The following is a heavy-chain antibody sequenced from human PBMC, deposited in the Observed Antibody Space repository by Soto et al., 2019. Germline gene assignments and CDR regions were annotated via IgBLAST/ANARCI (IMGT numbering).Heavy chain of an antibody. CDR1: GYTFTSYW. J-gene: IGHJ6*02. Sequence: GESLKISCKGSGYTFTSYWIGWVRQMPGKGLEWMGIIYPGDSDTKYNPSFQGQVTISADKSITTTYLQWSSLKASDTAIYYCAASIFYYGMDVWGQGTTVTVSS. CDR3: AASIFYYGMDV. V-gene: IGHV5-51*01. CDR2: IYPGDSDT.